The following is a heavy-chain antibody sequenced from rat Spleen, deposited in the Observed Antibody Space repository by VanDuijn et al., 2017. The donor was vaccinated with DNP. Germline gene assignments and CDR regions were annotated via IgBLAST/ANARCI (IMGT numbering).Heavy chain of an antibody. CDR2: IGSPAYDP. Sequence: EVQLVESVGGVVQPGRSLKLSCAASGFTFSVYYMALVRQAPAKGLEWVAYIGSPAYDPYSTDAVEGRFTISRDNAKTTLYLQMDSLRSADTATDYCARGDAWGQGTSVTVSS. J-gene: IGHJ4*01. V-gene: IGHV5-27*01. CDR1: GFTFSVYY. CDR3: ARGDA.